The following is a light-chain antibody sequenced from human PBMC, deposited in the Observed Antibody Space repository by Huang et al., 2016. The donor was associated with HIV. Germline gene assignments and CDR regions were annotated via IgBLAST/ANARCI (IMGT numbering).Light chain of an antibody. V-gene: IGKV3-20*01. CDR2: GAS. J-gene: IGKJ1*01. CDR1: QSVSSSN. Sequence: EIVLTQSPGTLSLSPGERATLSCRASQSVSSSNLAWYQQKGGQAPRLLIHGASTRATGIPDRFSGSGSGTDFTLTINRLEPEDFAVYYCQQYGSSPKTFGQGTKVEIK. CDR3: QQYGSSPKT.